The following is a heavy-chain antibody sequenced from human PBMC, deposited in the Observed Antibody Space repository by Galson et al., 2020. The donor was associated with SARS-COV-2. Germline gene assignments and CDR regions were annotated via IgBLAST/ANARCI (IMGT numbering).Heavy chain of an antibody. Sequence: GSLRLSCAASGFPFSTYEMNWVRQAPGKGLEGISYISYNGKNIYYADSVKGRFTISRDNAKNSLYLQMNGLRAEDTAIYYCASYYYDSSGPKAVWGQGSLVTVSS. V-gene: IGHV3-48*03. CDR3: ASYYYDSSGPKAV. J-gene: IGHJ4*02. CDR2: ISYNGKNI. CDR1: GFPFSTYE. D-gene: IGHD3-22*01.